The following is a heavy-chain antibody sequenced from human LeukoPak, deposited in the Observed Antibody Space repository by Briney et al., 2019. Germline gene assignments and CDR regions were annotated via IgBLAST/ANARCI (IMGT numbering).Heavy chain of an antibody. CDR2: IKQDGSEK. J-gene: IGHJ4*02. D-gene: IGHD1-26*01. Sequence: GGSLRLSCAASGFTFSNYWMTWVRQAPGKGLEWVANIKQDGSEKYYVDSVRGRFTISRDNAKNSLDLQMNSLRAEDTAVYYCARYSGSYHGFGYWGQGTLVTVSS. CDR1: GFTFSNYW. CDR3: ARYSGSYHGFGY. V-gene: IGHV3-7*04.